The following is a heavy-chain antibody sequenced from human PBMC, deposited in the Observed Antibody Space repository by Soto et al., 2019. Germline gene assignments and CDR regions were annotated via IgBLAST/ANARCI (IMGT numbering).Heavy chain of an antibody. CDR2: IIPILGIA. V-gene: IGHV1-69*02. Sequence: QVQLVQSGAEVKKPGSSVKVSCKASGGTFSSYTISWVRQAPGQGLEWMGRIIPILGIANYAQKFQGRVTITADKSTSTAYMELSSLRSEDTAVYYCARGGYSGYDSADYYGMDVWCQGTTVTVSS. D-gene: IGHD5-12*01. CDR1: GGTFSSYT. J-gene: IGHJ6*02. CDR3: ARGGYSGYDSADYYGMDV.